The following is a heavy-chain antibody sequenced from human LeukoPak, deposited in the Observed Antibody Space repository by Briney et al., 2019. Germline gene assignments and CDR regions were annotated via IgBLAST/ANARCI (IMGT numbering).Heavy chain of an antibody. Sequence: SETLSLTCTVSGGSISSYYWSWIRQPPGKGLEWIGYIYYSGSTNYNPSLKSRVTISVDTYKKQFSLKLSSVTAADTAVYYCARLSGYYGSGIDYWGQGTLVTVSS. V-gene: IGHV4-59*01. CDR1: GGSISSYY. CDR2: IYYSGST. CDR3: ARLSGYYGSGIDY. D-gene: IGHD3-10*01. J-gene: IGHJ4*02.